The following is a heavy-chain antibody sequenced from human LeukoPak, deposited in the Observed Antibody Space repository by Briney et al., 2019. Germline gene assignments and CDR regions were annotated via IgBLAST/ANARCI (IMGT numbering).Heavy chain of an antibody. J-gene: IGHJ6*02. Sequence: PGGSLRLSCAASGFTFSSYAMHWVRQAPGKGLEWVAVISYDGSNKYYADSVKGRFTISRDNSKNTLYLQMNSLRAEDTAVYYCARGSPYDFWSGSSGSYGMDVWGQGTTVTVSS. V-gene: IGHV3-30-3*01. D-gene: IGHD3-3*01. CDR1: GFTFSSYA. CDR2: ISYDGSNK. CDR3: ARGSPYDFWSGSSGSYGMDV.